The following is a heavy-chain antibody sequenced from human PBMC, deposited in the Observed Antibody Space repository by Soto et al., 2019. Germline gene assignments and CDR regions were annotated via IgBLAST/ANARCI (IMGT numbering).Heavy chain of an antibody. D-gene: IGHD4-17*01. CDR2: INHSGST. Sequence: SENLAITCAVYDGSFSGYYWSWIRQPPGKGLEWIGEINHSGSTNYNPSLKSRVTISVDTSKNQFSLKLSSVTAADTDVYYCARGIPFNPTVTTNYYYYGMDVWGQGTTVTVS. V-gene: IGHV4-34*01. CDR1: DGSFSGYY. CDR3: ARGIPFNPTVTTNYYYYGMDV. J-gene: IGHJ6*02.